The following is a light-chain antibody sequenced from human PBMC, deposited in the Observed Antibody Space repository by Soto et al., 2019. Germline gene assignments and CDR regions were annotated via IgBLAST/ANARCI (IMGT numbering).Light chain of an antibody. J-gene: IGLJ2*01. CDR2: RNN. V-gene: IGLV1-47*01. CDR3: GGWDDSLSGPV. Sequence: QSVLTQPPSASGTPGRGANISFPGTGSKFGSNYVYWYRQFPGTAPKLLIQRNNQRPSGVPARFSGSKSGTSASLAISGLRSEDEADYYCGGWDDSLSGPVFGGGTKLTVL. CDR1: GSKFGSNY.